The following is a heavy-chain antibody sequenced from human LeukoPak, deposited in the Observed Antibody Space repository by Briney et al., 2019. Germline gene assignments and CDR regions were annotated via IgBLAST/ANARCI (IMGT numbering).Heavy chain of an antibody. CDR3: ARAWTHNFGY. V-gene: IGHV3-30*01. CDR2: ISYDGSNK. CDR1: GFTLSSYA. J-gene: IGHJ4*02. Sequence: GGSLRLSCAASGFTLSSYAMHWVRQAPSKGLEWVAVISYDGSNKYYADSVKARLTISRDNSKTTLYLQMHSLRAEDTAGYYCARAWTHNFGYWGAGTLGTVSS. D-gene: IGHD1-20*01.